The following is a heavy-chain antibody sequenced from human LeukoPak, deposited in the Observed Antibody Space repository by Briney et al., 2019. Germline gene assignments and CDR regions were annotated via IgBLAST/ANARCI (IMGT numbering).Heavy chain of an antibody. D-gene: IGHD2-15*01. CDR2: ISYSGST. CDR1: GGSISSSSYY. Sequence: SETLSLTCTVSGGSISSSSYYWGWIRQPPGKGLEWIGSISYSGSTYYNPSLKSRITISADTSKNQFSLKVNSVTAADTAVYYCASIEVVVVPATLNYWGQGTLVTVSS. J-gene: IGHJ4*02. V-gene: IGHV4-39*01. CDR3: ASIEVVVVPATLNY.